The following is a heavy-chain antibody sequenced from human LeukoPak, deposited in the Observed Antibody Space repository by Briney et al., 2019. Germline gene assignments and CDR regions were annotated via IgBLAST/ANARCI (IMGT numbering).Heavy chain of an antibody. V-gene: IGHV3-48*03. CDR1: GFTFSSYE. CDR3: ARAQSPNIAVAGFDY. CDR2: ISSSGSTI. D-gene: IGHD6-19*01. Sequence: GGSLRLSCAASGFTFSSYEMNWVRQAPGKGLEWVSYISSSGSTIYYADSVKGRFTISRDNAKNSLYLQMNSLRAEDTAVYYCARAQSPNIAVAGFDYWGQGTLVTVSS. J-gene: IGHJ4*02.